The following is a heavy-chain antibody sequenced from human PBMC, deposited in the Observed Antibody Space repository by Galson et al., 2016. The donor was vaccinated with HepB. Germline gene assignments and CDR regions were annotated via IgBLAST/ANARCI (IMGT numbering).Heavy chain of an antibody. CDR2: IVVGSGDT. CDR3: AARNVKGDV. D-gene: IGHD1-14*01. J-gene: IGHJ6*02. V-gene: IGHV1-58*01. CDR1: GFTFSDSA. Sequence: SVKVSCKASGFTFSDSAVQWVRQARGQRLEWIGWIVVGSGDTDYAQKLEERVTITRDLARSTAFMEVTGLIFDDTAVYYCAARNVKGDVSGQGTTGPVSS.